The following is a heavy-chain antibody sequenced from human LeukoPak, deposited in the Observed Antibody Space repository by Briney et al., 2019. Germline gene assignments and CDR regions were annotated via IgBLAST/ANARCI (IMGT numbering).Heavy chain of an antibody. CDR1: GFTFSSWW. D-gene: IGHD5-12*01. V-gene: IGHV3-7*01. CDR2: IKQDGSEK. J-gene: IGHJ6*04. Sequence: GGSLRLSCAVSGFTFSSWWMTWVRQAPGKGLERVANIKQDGSEKNYVDSVKGRFTISRDNAKNSLDLQMNRLRAEDTAVYYCARGHIGMDVWGKGTTVTVSS. CDR3: ARGHIGMDV.